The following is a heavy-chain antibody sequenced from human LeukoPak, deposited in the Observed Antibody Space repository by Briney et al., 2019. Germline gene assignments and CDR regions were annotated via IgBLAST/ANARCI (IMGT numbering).Heavy chain of an antibody. Sequence: GGSLRLSCAASGFTFSSYDMHWVRQATGKGLEWVSAIGTAGDTYYPGSVKGRFTISRENAKNSLYLQMNSLRAGDTAVYYCARSGGFGEPYYFDYWGQGTLVTVSS. CDR2: IGTAGDT. CDR3: ARSGGFGEPYYFDY. D-gene: IGHD3-10*01. V-gene: IGHV3-13*01. CDR1: GFTFSSYD. J-gene: IGHJ4*02.